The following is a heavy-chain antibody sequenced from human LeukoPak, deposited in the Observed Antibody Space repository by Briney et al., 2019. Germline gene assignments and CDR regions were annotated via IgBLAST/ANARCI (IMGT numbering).Heavy chain of an antibody. J-gene: IGHJ1*01. Sequence: GGSLRLSCAASGFTFSSYAMSWVRQAPGKGLEWVSAISGSGGSTYYADSVKGRFTISRDNSKNSLYLQMNSLRAEDTAVYYCARGTNGVCYQHWGQGTLVTVSS. CDR1: GFTFSSYA. V-gene: IGHV3-23*01. CDR2: ISGSGGST. D-gene: IGHD2-8*01. CDR3: ARGTNGVCYQH.